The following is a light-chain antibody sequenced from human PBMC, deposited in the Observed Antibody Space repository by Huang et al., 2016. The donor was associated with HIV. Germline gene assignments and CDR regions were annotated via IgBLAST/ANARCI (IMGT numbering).Light chain of an antibody. CDR2: GAS. CDR3: QQYNNWPPIT. V-gene: IGKV3-15*01. J-gene: IGKJ5*01. Sequence: EILMTQSPATLSVSPGERATLSCRASQSVSSNLAWYQQKPGQAPRLLIYGASTSATGSPARFSGSGSGTEFTLTISNLQSEDFALYYCQQYNNWPPITFGQGTRLEIK. CDR1: QSVSSN.